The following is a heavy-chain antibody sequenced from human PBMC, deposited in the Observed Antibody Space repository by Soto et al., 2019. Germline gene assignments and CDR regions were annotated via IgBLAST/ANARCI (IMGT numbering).Heavy chain of an antibody. Sequence: EVQLLESGGGLVQPGGSLRLSCAASGFTFSSYAMTWVRQAPGRGLEWVSTISDSGSSTYYPDSVKGRFTISRDNSKNTLYLQMNSLRAEDTAVYYCARAIAVAGTPFDYWGQGTLVTVSS. D-gene: IGHD6-19*01. CDR1: GFTFSSYA. CDR3: ARAIAVAGTPFDY. J-gene: IGHJ4*02. CDR2: ISDSGSST. V-gene: IGHV3-23*01.